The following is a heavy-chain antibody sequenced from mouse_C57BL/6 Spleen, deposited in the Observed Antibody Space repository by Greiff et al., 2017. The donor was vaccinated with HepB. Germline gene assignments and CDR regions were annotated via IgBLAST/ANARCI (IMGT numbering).Heavy chain of an antibody. CDR3: ARLGYYGSSYEYFDV. J-gene: IGHJ1*03. Sequence: QVQLQQSDAELVKPGASVKISCKVSGYTFTDHTIHWMKQRPEQGLEWIGYIYPRDGSTKYNEKFKGEATLTADKSSSTAYMQLNSLTSEDSAVYFCARLGYYGSSYEYFDVWGTGTTVTVSS. CDR1: GYTFTDHT. V-gene: IGHV1-78*01. CDR2: IYPRDGST. D-gene: IGHD1-1*01.